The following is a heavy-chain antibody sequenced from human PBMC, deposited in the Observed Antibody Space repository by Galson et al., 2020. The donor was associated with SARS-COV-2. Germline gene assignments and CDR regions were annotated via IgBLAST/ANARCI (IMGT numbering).Heavy chain of an antibody. J-gene: IGHJ4*02. V-gene: IGHV3-21*05. CDR3: ARGPYYYDSSGYFFDY. CDR1: GFIFDSYA. Sequence: GGSLRLSCAASGFIFDSYAMNWVRQAPGKGLEWVAFISAKNTDLYYADSVTGRFTISRDYAENSVYLQRDSLRADDTAVYFCARGPYYYDSSGYFFDYWGQGAQVSVSS. D-gene: IGHD3-22*01. CDR2: ISAKNTDL.